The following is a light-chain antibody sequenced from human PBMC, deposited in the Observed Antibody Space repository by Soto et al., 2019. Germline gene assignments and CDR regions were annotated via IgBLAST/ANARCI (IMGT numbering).Light chain of an antibody. V-gene: IGKV3-20*01. Sequence: EIVLTQSPGTLSLSPGERATLSCRASQSVGNNNLAWYQQKPGQAPRFLIHDASNRATGIPDRFSGSGSGTDFTLTISRLEPEDFAVYYCQQYGSTPLTFGGGTKVEI. J-gene: IGKJ4*01. CDR3: QQYGSTPLT. CDR2: DAS. CDR1: QSVGNNN.